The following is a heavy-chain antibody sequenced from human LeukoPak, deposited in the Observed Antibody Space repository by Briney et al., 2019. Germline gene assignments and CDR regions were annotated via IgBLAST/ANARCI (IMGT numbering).Heavy chain of an antibody. Sequence: VASVKVSCKASGYTFTSYDINWVRQATGQGLEWMGGIIPISGTANYAQKFQGRVTITADKSTRTAYMELSSLRSEDTAVYYCARSIVGAKDYFDYWGQGTLVTVSS. CDR1: GYTFTSYD. CDR3: ARSIVGAKDYFDY. V-gene: IGHV1-69*06. CDR2: IIPISGTA. D-gene: IGHD1-26*01. J-gene: IGHJ4*02.